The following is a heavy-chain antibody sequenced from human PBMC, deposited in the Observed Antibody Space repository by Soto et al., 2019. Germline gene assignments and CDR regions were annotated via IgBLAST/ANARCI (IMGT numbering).Heavy chain of an antibody. Sequence: QVQLVESGGGLVKPGGSLRLSCAASGFTFSDYYMSWIRQAPGKGLEWVSYISSSSSYTNYADSVKGRFTISRDNAKNSLYLQMSGLRAEDTAVYYCARGQDRYSGSDYVDYWGQGTLVTVSA. CDR1: GFTFSDYY. J-gene: IGHJ4*02. CDR3: ARGQDRYSGSDYVDY. D-gene: IGHD5-12*01. CDR2: ISSSSSYT. V-gene: IGHV3-11*05.